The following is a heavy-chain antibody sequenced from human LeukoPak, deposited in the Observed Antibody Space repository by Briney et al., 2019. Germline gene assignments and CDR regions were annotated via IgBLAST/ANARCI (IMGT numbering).Heavy chain of an antibody. Sequence: PSETLSLTCTVSGGSISSYYWSWIRQPPGKGLEWIGYIYYSGSTNYNPSPKSRVTISVDTSKNQFSLKLSSVTAADTAVYYCARARAVAGKHYFDYWGQGTLVTVSS. J-gene: IGHJ4*02. V-gene: IGHV4-59*01. CDR2: IYYSGST. CDR3: ARARAVAGKHYFDY. CDR1: GGSISSYY. D-gene: IGHD6-19*01.